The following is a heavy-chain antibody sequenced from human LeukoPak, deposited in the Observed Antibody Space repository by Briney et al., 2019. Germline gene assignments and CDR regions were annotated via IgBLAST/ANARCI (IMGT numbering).Heavy chain of an antibody. D-gene: IGHD2-8*01. CDR2: IYYSGST. V-gene: IGHV4-31*03. CDR3: AGGYCTNGVCPISDY. J-gene: IGHJ4*02. CDR1: GGSISSGGYY. Sequence: PSQTLSLTCTVSGGSISSGGYYWSWIRQHPGKGLEWIGYIYYSGSTYYDPSLKSRVTISVDTSKNQFSLKLSSVTAADTAVYYCAGGYCTNGVCPISDYWGQGTLVAVSS.